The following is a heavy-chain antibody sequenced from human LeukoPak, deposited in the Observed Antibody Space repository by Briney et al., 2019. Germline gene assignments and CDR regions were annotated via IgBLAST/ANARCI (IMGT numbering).Heavy chain of an antibody. CDR3: ARGVYWQQEHYGMDV. D-gene: IGHD6-13*01. V-gene: IGHV3-21*01. CDR2: ISSTSSYI. Sequence: GGSLRLSCAASGFTFSSYAMSWVRQAPGKGLEWVSSISSTSSYIYFADSVKGRFTISRDNGKDVVSLQMNSLRAEDTAVYYCARGVYWQQEHYGMDVWGQGTTVTVSS. J-gene: IGHJ6*02. CDR1: GFTFSSYA.